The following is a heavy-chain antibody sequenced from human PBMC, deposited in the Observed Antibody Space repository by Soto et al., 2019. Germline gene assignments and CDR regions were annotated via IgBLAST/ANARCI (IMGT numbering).Heavy chain of an antibody. CDR3: ARRVGLAPVYDAFDI. D-gene: IGHD2-8*01. J-gene: IGHJ3*02. CDR2: TYNGNT. Sequence: QGQLVQSGPEVKKPGASVKVSCKTSGYTFTTYGISWVRQAPGQRLEWMGWTYNGNTNYAQKFQGRVTMTTDTSTRTAYMELRSLRSDDTAVYYCARRVGLAPVYDAFDIWGHGTLVTVCS. V-gene: IGHV1-18*01. CDR1: GYTFTTYG.